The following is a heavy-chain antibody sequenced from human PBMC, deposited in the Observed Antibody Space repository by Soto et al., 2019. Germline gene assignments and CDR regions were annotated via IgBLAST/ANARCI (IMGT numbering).Heavy chain of an antibody. CDR2: ISYDGSNK. CDR3: ARDSATVADYYYTMDV. Sequence: QVQLVESGGGVVQPGRSLRLSCAASGFTFSSYPMHWVRQAPGKGLEWVAVISYDGSNKYYVDSVKGRFTISRDNSKNTLFLKMNSLIPEDTTVYYCARDSATVADYYYTMDVWGQGTTVTVSS. V-gene: IGHV3-30-3*01. D-gene: IGHD4-17*01. J-gene: IGHJ6*02. CDR1: GFTFSSYP.